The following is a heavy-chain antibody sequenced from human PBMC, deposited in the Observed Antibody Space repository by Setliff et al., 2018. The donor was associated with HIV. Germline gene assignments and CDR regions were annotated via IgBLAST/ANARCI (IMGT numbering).Heavy chain of an antibody. V-gene: IGHV4-34*01. CDR2: INHSGTA. J-gene: IGHJ3*02. D-gene: IGHD2-2*01. CDR1: GGSLSSSY. CDR3: ATIRAPYCSSTGCFWGAFVI. Sequence: SETLSLTCAVYGGSLSSSYWTWIRQAPGKGLEWIGEINHSGTANYNPSLKSRVTMSLDRSKRQFSLKLTSLTAADTAVYFCATIRAPYCSSTGCFWGAFVIWGQGTLVTVSS.